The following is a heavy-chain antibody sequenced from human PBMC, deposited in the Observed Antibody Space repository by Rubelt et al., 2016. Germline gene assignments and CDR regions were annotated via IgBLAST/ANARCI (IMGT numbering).Heavy chain of an antibody. V-gene: IGHV1-8*02. CDR1: TFGNYD. Sequence: TFGNYDINWVRQATGQGLEWMGWMNPNSGNTGYAQKFHGRVTMTRDKSINTAYMELSSLRFDDTAVYYCVRAGAEPGSWGQGTLVNVSS. CDR2: MNPNSGNT. CDR3: VRAGAEPGS. J-gene: IGHJ4*02. D-gene: IGHD6-13*01.